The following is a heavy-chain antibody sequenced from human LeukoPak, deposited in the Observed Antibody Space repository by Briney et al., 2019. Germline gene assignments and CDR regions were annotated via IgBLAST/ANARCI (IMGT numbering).Heavy chain of an antibody. V-gene: IGHV1-8*01. Sequence: ASVKVSCKASGYTFTSYDINWVRQATGQGLEWMGWMNPNSGNTGYAQKFQGRVTMTRNTSISTAYMELSRLRSEDTAVYYCARAAYTYYYDSSGDYYVYWGQGTLVTVSS. CDR2: MNPNSGNT. CDR1: GYTFTSYD. CDR3: ARAAYTYYYDSSGDYYVY. D-gene: IGHD3-22*01. J-gene: IGHJ4*02.